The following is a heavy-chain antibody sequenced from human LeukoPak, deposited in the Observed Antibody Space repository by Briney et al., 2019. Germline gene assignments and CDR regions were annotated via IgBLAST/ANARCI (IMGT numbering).Heavy chain of an antibody. V-gene: IGHV4-34*01. CDR1: GGSFSGYY. CDR3: ARGKVAKGYYYYYGMDV. J-gene: IGHJ6*04. D-gene: IGHD5-12*01. CDR2: INHSGST. Sequence: PSETLSLTCAVYGGSFSGYYWSRIRQPPGKGLEWIGEINHSGSTNYNPSLKSRVTISVDTSKNQFSLKLSSVTAADTAVYYCARGKVAKGYYYYYGMDVWGKGTTVTVSS.